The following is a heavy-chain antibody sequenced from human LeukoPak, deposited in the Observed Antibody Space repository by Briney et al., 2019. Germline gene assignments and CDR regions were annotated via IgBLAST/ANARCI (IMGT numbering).Heavy chain of an antibody. CDR1: GFTFDDYG. CDR3: AREGRGAYYYYYMDV. Sequence: GGSLRLSCAASGFTFDDYGMSWARQAPGKGLEWVSGINWNGGSTGYADSVKGRFTISRDNAKNSLYLQMNSLRAEDTALYYCAREGRGAYYYYYMDVWGKGTTVTVSS. V-gene: IGHV3-20*04. D-gene: IGHD4/OR15-4a*01. J-gene: IGHJ6*03. CDR2: INWNGGST.